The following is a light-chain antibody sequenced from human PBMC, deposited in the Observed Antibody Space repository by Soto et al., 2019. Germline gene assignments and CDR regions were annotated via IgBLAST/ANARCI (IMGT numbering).Light chain of an antibody. CDR3: QSYGSSHP. CDR1: QSLSGFY. V-gene: IGKV3-20*01. Sequence: EIVLTQSPGTLSLSPWERATLSCRASQSLSGFYLAWYQQKPGQTPRLLIYGASSSTTGITDRFSGSGSGAVFTRTMSRLEPDDFAVYSCQSYGSSHPFGGGNKVEIK. CDR2: GAS. J-gene: IGKJ4*01.